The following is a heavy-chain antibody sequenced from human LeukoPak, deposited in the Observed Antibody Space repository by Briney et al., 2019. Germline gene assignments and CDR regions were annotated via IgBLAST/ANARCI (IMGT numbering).Heavy chain of an antibody. CDR2: ISYDGSNK. CDR1: GFTFSSYG. D-gene: IGHD2-15*01. CDR3: AKDGYCSGGSCYPRGYYYGMDV. J-gene: IGHJ6*04. Sequence: GGSLRLSCAASGFTFSSYGMHWVRQAPGKGLEWVAVISYDGSNKYYADSVKGRFTISRDNSKNTLYLQMNGLRAEDTAVYYCAKDGYCSGGSCYPRGYYYGMDVWGKGTTVTVSS. V-gene: IGHV3-30*18.